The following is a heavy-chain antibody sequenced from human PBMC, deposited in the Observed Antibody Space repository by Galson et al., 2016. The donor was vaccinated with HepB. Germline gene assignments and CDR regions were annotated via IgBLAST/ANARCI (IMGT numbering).Heavy chain of an antibody. V-gene: IGHV4-39*02. CDR1: GGSISRSTFY. Sequence: SETLSLTCTVSGGSISRSTFYWGWIRQSPGKGLEWIGSGYDGGTTHYNPSLKSRLTISVGTPKNQFSLKLSSVTAADTAVYYCAREVAARDGYIFWGQGTLVTVSS. CDR3: AREVAARDGYIF. D-gene: IGHD5-24*01. CDR2: GYDGGTT. J-gene: IGHJ4*02.